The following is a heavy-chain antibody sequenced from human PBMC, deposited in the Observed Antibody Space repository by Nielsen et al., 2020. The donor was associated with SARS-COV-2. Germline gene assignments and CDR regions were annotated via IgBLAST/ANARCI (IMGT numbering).Heavy chain of an antibody. CDR3: SKDRFLYISSWYFDY. CDR2: IRHDDSDK. CDR1: GFTFSTYG. J-gene: IGHJ4*02. Sequence: GESLKISCAASGFTFSTYGMHWVRPAPGKGLEWVAFIRHDDSDKYSADSVKGRFTISRDTSKNTLYLQMNSLRVEDTAVYYCSKDRFLYISSWYFDYWGQGTLVTVSS. V-gene: IGHV3-30*02. D-gene: IGHD6-13*01.